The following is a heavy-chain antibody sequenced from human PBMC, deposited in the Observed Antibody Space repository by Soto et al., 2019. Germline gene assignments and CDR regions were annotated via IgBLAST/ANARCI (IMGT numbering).Heavy chain of an antibody. D-gene: IGHD3-16*02. CDR3: ARVLDYDYIWGSYRYLGTIDY. V-gene: IGHV4-34*01. J-gene: IGHJ4*02. CDR1: GGSFSGYY. Sequence: SETLSLTCAVYGGSFSGYYWSWIRQPPGKGLEWIGEINHSGSTNYNPSLKSRVTISVDTSKNQFSLKLSSVTAADTAVYYCARVLDYDYIWGSYRYLGTIDYWGQGTLVTVSS. CDR2: INHSGST.